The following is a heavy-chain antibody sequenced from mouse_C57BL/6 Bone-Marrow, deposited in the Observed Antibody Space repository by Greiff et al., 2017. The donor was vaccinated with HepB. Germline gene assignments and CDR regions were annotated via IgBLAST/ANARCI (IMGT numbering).Heavy chain of an antibody. D-gene: IGHD1-1*01. J-gene: IGHJ4*01. V-gene: IGHV1-81*01. CDR3: ARDYYGSSWDYAMDY. Sequence: QVQLQQPGAELARPGASVKLSCKASGYTFTSYGISWVKQRTGQGLEWIGEIYPRSGNTYYNEKFKGKATLTADKSSSTAYMELRSLTSEDSAVYFCARDYYGSSWDYAMDYWGQGTSVTVSS. CDR2: IYPRSGNT. CDR1: GYTFTSYG.